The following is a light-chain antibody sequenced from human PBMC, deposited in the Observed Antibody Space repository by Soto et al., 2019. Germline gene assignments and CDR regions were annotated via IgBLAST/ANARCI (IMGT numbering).Light chain of an antibody. CDR1: QSPGTW. CDR2: DVS. Sequence: DIQMTQSPSTLSASVGDRVIITCRASQSPGTWMAWYQQKPGTAPVLLIYDVSKLESGVPSRFSGRASGTEFTLTITSLQPDDFATYYCQQYFSDPLTFGGGTKVDNK. CDR3: QQYFSDPLT. V-gene: IGKV1-5*01. J-gene: IGKJ4*01.